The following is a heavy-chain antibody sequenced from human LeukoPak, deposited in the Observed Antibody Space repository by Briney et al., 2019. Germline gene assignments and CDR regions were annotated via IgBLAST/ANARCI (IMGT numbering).Heavy chain of an antibody. D-gene: IGHD3-22*01. V-gene: IGHV3-66*02. CDR3: TTDRDDSSVLHYFDY. CDR2: LSHGDRT. Sequence: SGGSLRLSCAASGFTVNAHFMSWVRQAPGKGLEWVLVLSHGDRTYYADSVKGRFTISRDSSKNTVYLQMQNLRAEVTVVCYCTTDRDDSSVLHYFDYWGQGALVTVSS. J-gene: IGHJ4*02. CDR1: GFTVNAHF.